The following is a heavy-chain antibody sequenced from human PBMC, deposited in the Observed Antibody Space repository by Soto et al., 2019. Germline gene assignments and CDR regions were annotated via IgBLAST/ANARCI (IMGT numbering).Heavy chain of an antibody. CDR2: INSDGSST. Sequence: GGSLRLSCAASGFTFSSYWMHWVRQAPGKGLVWVSRINSDGSSTSYADSVKGRFTISRDNAKNTLYLQMNSLRAEDTAVYYCARIIAAPYYYYMDVWGKGTTVTVSS. J-gene: IGHJ6*03. V-gene: IGHV3-74*01. D-gene: IGHD6-6*01. CDR1: GFTFSSYW. CDR3: ARIIAAPYYYYMDV.